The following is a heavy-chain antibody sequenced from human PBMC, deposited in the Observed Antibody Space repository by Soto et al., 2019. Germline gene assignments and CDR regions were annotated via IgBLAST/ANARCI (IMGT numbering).Heavy chain of an antibody. CDR2: IYHSGST. D-gene: IGHD6-6*01. CDR1: GCSISSSNW. Sequence: PSETLSLTCSVSGCSISSSNWWSWVRQPPGKGLEWIGEIYHSGSTNYNPSLKSRVTISVDKSKNQFSLKLSSVTAADTAVYYCAVEYENYYYGMDVWGQGTTVTVSS. CDR3: AVEYENYYYGMDV. V-gene: IGHV4-4*02. J-gene: IGHJ6*02.